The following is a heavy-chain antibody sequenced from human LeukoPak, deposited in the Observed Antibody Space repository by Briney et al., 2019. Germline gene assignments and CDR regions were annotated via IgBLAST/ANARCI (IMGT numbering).Heavy chain of an antibody. J-gene: IGHJ4*02. D-gene: IGHD4-17*01. CDR2: IYYSGST. CDR1: GGSISSYY. Sequence: SETLSLTCTVSGGSISSYYWSWIRQPPGKGLEWIGYIYYSGSTNYNPSLKSRVTISVDTSKNQFSLKLSSVTAADTAVYYCARDNGDFPFDYWGRGTLVTVSS. V-gene: IGHV4-59*01. CDR3: ARDNGDFPFDY.